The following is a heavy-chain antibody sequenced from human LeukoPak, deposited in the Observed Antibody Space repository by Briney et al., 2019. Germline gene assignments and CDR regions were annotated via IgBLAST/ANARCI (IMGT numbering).Heavy chain of an antibody. CDR2: IYHSGST. Sequence: PSETLTLTCGVFGGSITSNNWWSWVRQPPGKGLEWIGEIYHSGSTNYNPSLKSRVSISVDNSKNQFSLKLSSVTAADTAVYYCARLRKVVVDYWRQGTLVTVSS. J-gene: IGHJ4*02. CDR1: GGSITSNNW. CDR3: ARLRKVVVDY. V-gene: IGHV4-4*02. D-gene: IGHD2-15*01.